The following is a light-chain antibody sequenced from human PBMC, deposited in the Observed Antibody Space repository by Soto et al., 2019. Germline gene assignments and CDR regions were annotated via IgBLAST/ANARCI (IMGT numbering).Light chain of an antibody. CDR2: DAS. V-gene: IGKV1-5*01. CDR1: QRVNTC. Sequence: DIQMTQSPSTLSASVGDRVSITCRASQRVNTCLAWYQQKPGKAPTLLIYDASSLQSGVPSRFSGSGSGTESTLTISSLQHDDFATYYCQQYQIDWTFGQGTKVDIK. CDR3: QQYQIDWT. J-gene: IGKJ1*01.